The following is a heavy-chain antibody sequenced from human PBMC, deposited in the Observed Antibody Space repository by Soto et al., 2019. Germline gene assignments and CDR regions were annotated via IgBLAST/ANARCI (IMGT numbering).Heavy chain of an antibody. CDR1: GDTFNTYW. CDR3: ARQKLWMATINNDAFDV. J-gene: IGHJ3*01. D-gene: IGHD2-21*01. Sequence: GESRQISCKGSGDTFNTYWIGWVRQMPGKGLEWMGFIYPGDSDTTYSPSFQGQVTISVDKSISTAYLQWSSLKVSDTAMYYCARQKLWMATINNDAFDVWGQGTKVTVSS. CDR2: IYPGDSDT. V-gene: IGHV5-51*01.